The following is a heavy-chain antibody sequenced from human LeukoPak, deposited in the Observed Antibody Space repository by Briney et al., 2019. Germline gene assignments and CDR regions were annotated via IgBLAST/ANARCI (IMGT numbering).Heavy chain of an antibody. CDR3: AKGRGMATITRNDAFDI. J-gene: IGHJ3*02. Sequence: GGSLRLSCAASGFTFSSYWMSWVRQAPGKGLEWVANIKQDGSEKYYVDSVKGRFTISRDNAKNSLYLQMNSLRAEDTAVYYCAKGRGMATITRNDAFDIWGQGTMVTVSS. CDR1: GFTFSSYW. CDR2: IKQDGSEK. D-gene: IGHD5-24*01. V-gene: IGHV3-7*03.